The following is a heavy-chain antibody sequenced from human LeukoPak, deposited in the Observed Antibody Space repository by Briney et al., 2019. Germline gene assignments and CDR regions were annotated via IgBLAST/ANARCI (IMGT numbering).Heavy chain of an antibody. CDR1: GYTFTSYG. V-gene: IGHV1-18*01. CDR2: ISAYNGNT. CDR3: ARAVLGGPIIHHYNYYMDV. J-gene: IGHJ6*03. D-gene: IGHD3-16*01. Sequence: ASVKVSCKASGYTFTSYGISWVRQAPGQGLEWMGWISAYNGNTNYAQKLQGRVTMTTDTSTSTAYMELRSLRSDDTAVYYCARAVLGGPIIHHYNYYMDVWGKGTTVTVSS.